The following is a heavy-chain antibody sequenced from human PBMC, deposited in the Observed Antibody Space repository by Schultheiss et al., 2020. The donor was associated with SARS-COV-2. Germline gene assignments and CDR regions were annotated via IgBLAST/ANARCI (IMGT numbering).Heavy chain of an antibody. J-gene: IGHJ3*02. CDR2: IYYTGST. V-gene: IGHV4-59*02. Sequence: SETLSLTCTVSGGSVSDYYWSWFRQPPGKGLEWIGYIYYTGSTYYNPSLKSRVTISVDTSKNQFSLKLSSVTAADTAVYYCARDRGAGDQGRAFDIWGQGTMVTVSS. CDR3: ARDRGAGDQGRAFDI. CDR1: GGSVSDYY. D-gene: IGHD7-27*01.